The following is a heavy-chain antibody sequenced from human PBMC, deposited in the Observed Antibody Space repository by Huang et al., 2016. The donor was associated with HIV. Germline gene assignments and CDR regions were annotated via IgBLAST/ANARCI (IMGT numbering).Heavy chain of an antibody. CDR3: ARGFNYYASDNLGVYYFDS. D-gene: IGHD3-10*01. Sequence: QVQLKQWGAGLLKPSETLSLTCAVYGGAFRGSSWTWIRQFPEKGLEWIGYIKHNGKISYNPSLSARVTMSTDTSKNHFSLHLTSVTAADTALYYCARGFNYYASDNLGVYYFDSWGLGTLVTVSP. V-gene: IGHV4-34*02. CDR1: GGAFRGSS. J-gene: IGHJ4*02. CDR2: IKHNGKI.